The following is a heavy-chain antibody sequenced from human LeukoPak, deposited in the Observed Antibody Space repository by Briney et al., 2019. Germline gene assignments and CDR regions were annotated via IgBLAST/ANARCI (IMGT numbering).Heavy chain of an antibody. CDR3: ARTSSSWAGYYFDY. J-gene: IGHJ4*02. CDR2: IYYSGST. D-gene: IGHD6-13*01. Sequence: SQTLSLTCTVSGGSISSGDYYWSWIRQPPGKGLEWIGYIYYSGSTYYNPSLKSRVTISVDTSKNQFSLKLSSVTAADTAMYYCARTSSSWAGYYFDYWGQGTLVTVSS. CDR1: GGSISSGDYY. V-gene: IGHV4-30-4*01.